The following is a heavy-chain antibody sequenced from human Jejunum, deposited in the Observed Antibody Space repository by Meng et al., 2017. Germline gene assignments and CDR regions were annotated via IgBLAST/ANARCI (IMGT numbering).Heavy chain of an antibody. CDR1: GYTFTGYS. D-gene: IGHD3-16*02. Sequence: QVQLVQSGAEVKKPGASARVSCQASGYTFTGYSIHWARQAPGQGLEWMGRINPDGSGNMYAQKFQGRVTMSRATSISTVYMDLRRLTSDDTGLYYCARGVYPFFFDTWGQGTLVTVSS. J-gene: IGHJ4*02. CDR3: ARGVYPFFFDT. CDR2: INPDGSGN. V-gene: IGHV1-2*05.